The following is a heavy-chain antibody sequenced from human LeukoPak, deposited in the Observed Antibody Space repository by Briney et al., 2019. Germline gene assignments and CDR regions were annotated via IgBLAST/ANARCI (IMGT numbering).Heavy chain of an antibody. V-gene: IGHV3-23*01. CDR2: IRADGGGT. J-gene: IGHJ3*01. Sequence: GGSLRLSCTGSGFTFSKYALIWVRRAPGQALEWISAIRADGGGTSYAAAVKARFTVSRDNSKNTLYLQMNSLRVEDTAVYYCARDPNGDYIGAFDFWGQGIVVTVSS. D-gene: IGHD2-8*01. CDR1: GFTFSKYA. CDR3: ARDPNGDYIGAFDF.